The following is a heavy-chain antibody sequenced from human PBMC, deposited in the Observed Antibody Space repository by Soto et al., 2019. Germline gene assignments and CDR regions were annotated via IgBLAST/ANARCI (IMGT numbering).Heavy chain of an antibody. CDR3: AGGGGWESDS. CDR1: SGLTFRRYW. Sequence: EVQLVESGGGLVQPGGSLRLSCAASSGLTFRRYWMNWVRQAPGKGLEWVANIKQDGSEKNYGDSVKGRVTISRNNAKNSLYLQMNGLRADDTAGYYCAGGGGWESDSWGQGTLVIVSS. D-gene: IGHD6-19*01. CDR2: IKQDGSEK. V-gene: IGHV3-7*01. J-gene: IGHJ4*02.